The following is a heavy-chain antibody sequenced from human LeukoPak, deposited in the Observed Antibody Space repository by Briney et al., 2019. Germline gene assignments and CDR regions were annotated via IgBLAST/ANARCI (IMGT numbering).Heavy chain of an antibody. J-gene: IGHJ3*02. CDR1: GFTFSNYV. V-gene: IGHV3-23*01. Sequence: SGGSLRLSCAASGFTFSNYVMSWVRQAPGKGLEWVSAISGSGGSTNYADSVKGRFTISRDNSKNMLFLQINSLRGEDTAVYYCIAGGWSTDAFEMWGQGTTVTVSS. CDR2: ISGSGGST. CDR3: IAGGWSTDAFEM. D-gene: IGHD6-19*01.